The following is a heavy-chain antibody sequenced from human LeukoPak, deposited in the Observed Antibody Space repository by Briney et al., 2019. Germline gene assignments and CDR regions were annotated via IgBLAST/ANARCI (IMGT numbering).Heavy chain of an antibody. CDR2: IYHSVST. V-gene: IGHV4-39*01. CDR3: ANLYDSSGYYQGRNVYFDY. J-gene: IGHJ4*02. D-gene: IGHD3-22*01. Sequence: SETLSLTCTVSGGSISSRSYYWGWIRQPPGKGLEWRGSIYHSVSTDYKPSLKRRVSLSVDTSKNQFSLQLSSVTAADTAVYYCANLYDSSGYYQGRNVYFDYWGQGALVTVSS. CDR1: GGSISSRSYY.